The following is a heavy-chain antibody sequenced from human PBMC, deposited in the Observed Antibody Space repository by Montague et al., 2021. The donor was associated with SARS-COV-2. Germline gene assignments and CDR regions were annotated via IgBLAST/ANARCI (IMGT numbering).Heavy chain of an antibody. V-gene: IGHV3-11*01. Sequence: SLRLSCAASGFTFSDYYMSWIRQAPGKGLEWVSYISSSGGTIYYADSVKGRFTISRDNAKNSLYLQMNSLRAKDTAVYYCARVKQQLVVYYYYYMDVWGKGTTVTVSS. CDR2: ISSSGGTI. CDR3: ARVKQQLVVYYYYYMDV. D-gene: IGHD6-13*01. CDR1: GFTFSDYY. J-gene: IGHJ6*03.